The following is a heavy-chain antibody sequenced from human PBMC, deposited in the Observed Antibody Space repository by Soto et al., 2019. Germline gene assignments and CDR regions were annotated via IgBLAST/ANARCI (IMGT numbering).Heavy chain of an antibody. J-gene: IGHJ5*02. Sequence: GASVKVSCKASGGTFSSYAISWVRQAPGQGLEWMGGIIPIFGTANYAQKFQGRVTITADESTSTAYMELSSLRSEDTAVYYCARDRVEFAAAAGRVGFDPWGQGTMVTVSS. CDR3: ARDRVEFAAAAGRVGFDP. V-gene: IGHV1-69*13. D-gene: IGHD6-13*01. CDR1: GGTFSSYA. CDR2: IIPIFGTA.